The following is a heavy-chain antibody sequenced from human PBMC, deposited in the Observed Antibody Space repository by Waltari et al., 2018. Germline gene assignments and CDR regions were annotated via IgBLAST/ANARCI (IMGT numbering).Heavy chain of an antibody. Sequence: QLQLQESGSGLVKPSQTLSLTCAVSGGSISSGGYSWSWIRQPPGKGLEWIGYIYPSGDTYYNPSLKSRVTISVDRSKNQFSLKLSSVTAADTAVYYCARGVNWVYYYYYYMDAWGKGTTVTVSS. J-gene: IGHJ6*03. CDR2: IYPSGDT. D-gene: IGHD7-27*01. CDR1: GGSISSGGYS. V-gene: IGHV4-30-2*01. CDR3: ARGVNWVYYYYYYMDA.